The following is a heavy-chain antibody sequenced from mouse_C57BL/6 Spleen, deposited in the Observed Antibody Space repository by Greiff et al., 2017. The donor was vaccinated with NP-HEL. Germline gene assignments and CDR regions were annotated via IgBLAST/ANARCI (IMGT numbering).Heavy chain of an antibody. CDR3: AREIYYGSSPYYFDY. D-gene: IGHD1-1*01. V-gene: IGHV1-64*01. CDR2: IHPNSGST. J-gene: IGHJ2*01. Sequence: QVQLQQPGAELVKPGASVKLSCKASGYTFTSYWMHWVKQRPGPGLEWIGMIHPNSGSTNYNEKFKSKATLTVDKSSSTAYMQLSSLTSEDSAVYYCAREIYYGSSPYYFDYWGQGTTLTVSS. CDR1: GYTFTSYW.